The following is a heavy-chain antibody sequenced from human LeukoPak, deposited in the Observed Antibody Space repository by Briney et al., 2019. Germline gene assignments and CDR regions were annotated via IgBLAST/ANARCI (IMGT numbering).Heavy chain of an antibody. J-gene: IGHJ1*01. CDR1: GGTFSSYA. Sequence: SVKVSCKASGGTFSSYAISWVRQAPGQGLEWMGGIIPIFGTANYAQKFQGRVTITTDESTSTAYMELSSLRSEDTAVYYCARGTRIAAVSFQHWGQGTLVTVSS. V-gene: IGHV1-69*05. CDR3: ARGTRIAAVSFQH. D-gene: IGHD6-13*01. CDR2: IIPIFGTA.